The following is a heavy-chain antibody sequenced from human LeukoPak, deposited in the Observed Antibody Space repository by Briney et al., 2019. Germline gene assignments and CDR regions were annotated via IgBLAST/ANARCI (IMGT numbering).Heavy chain of an antibody. J-gene: IGHJ4*02. V-gene: IGHV4-38-2*02. D-gene: IGHD3-10*01. Sequence: SETLSLTCTVSGYSISRGYYWGWIRQPPGKGLEWIGYISYTGSTTYNSSLKSRVTISLDTSQNQFSLKLTSVTPADTAVYYCARTAKYYYGSETYYFFDYWGQGTLVTVSS. CDR2: ISYTGST. CDR3: ARTAKYYYGSETYYFFDY. CDR1: GYSISRGYY.